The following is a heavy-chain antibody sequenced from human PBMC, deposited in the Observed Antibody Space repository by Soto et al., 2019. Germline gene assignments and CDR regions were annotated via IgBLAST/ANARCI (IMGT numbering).Heavy chain of an antibody. CDR3: AKGAQYYYDGRGYLYYFDY. CDR1: GFTFSSYA. Sequence: GGSLRLSCAASGFTFSSYAMSWVRQAPGKGLEWVSSISDGGGNTYYADSAKGRFTISRDNSKNTLYLQMNSLRAEDTAVYYCAKGAQYYYDGRGYLYYFDYWGQGTLVTVSS. J-gene: IGHJ4*02. CDR2: ISDGGGNT. V-gene: IGHV3-23*01. D-gene: IGHD3-22*01.